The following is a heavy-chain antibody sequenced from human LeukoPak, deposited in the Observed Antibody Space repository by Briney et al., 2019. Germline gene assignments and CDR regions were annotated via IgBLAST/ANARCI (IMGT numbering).Heavy chain of an antibody. Sequence: PGGSLRLSCAASGFTFSDYYMTWFRQAPGKGLEWVSYISGPANTISYADSVQDRFTISRDNAKNSLYLQVNTLRVEDSAVYYCAASFMSSGWHYYYYYMDVWGKGTTVTVSS. J-gene: IGHJ6*03. CDR1: GFTFSDYY. D-gene: IGHD6-25*01. V-gene: IGHV3-11*04. CDR3: AASFMSSGWHYYYYYMDV. CDR2: ISGPANTI.